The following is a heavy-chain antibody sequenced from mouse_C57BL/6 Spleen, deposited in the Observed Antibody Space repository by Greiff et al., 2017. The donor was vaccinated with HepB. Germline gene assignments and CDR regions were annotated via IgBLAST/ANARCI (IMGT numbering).Heavy chain of an antibody. Sequence: VKLQQPGAELVRPGSSVKLSCKASGYTFTSYWMDWVKQRPGQGLEWIGNIYPSDSETHYNQKFKDKATLTVDKSSSTAYMQLSSLTSEDSAVYYCARIYYYGSSGGWYFDVWGTGTTVTVSS. CDR3: ARIYYYGSSGGWYFDV. CDR2: IYPSDSET. V-gene: IGHV1-61*01. J-gene: IGHJ1*03. D-gene: IGHD1-1*01. CDR1: GYTFTSYW.